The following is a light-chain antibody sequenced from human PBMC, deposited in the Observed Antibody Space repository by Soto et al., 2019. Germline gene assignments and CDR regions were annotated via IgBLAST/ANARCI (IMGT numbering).Light chain of an antibody. Sequence: VVTQCSGTPSLSPGKRGTLSCRAGQSTGSSHLAWGQQTPGQAPRLLAYGASTRSPGLPDSVGGTGSATDFSLNISSLLSESCAVYFCQQYNNWPLTFGGGNKVETK. CDR3: QQYNNWPLT. J-gene: IGKJ4*01. V-gene: IGKV3D-15*01. CDR2: GAS. CDR1: QSTGSSH.